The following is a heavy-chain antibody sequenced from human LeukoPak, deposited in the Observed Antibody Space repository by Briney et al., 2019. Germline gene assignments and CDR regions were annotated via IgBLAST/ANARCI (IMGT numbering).Heavy chain of an antibody. Sequence: GGSLRLSCAASGFTFSSYAMSWVRQAPGKGLEWVSAISGSGGSTYYADSVKGRFTISRDNAKNSLYLQMNSLRAEDTAVYYCARKNGVEMASGDFDYWGQGTLVTVSS. J-gene: IGHJ4*02. CDR1: GFTFSSYA. CDR3: ARKNGVEMASGDFDY. V-gene: IGHV3-23*01. D-gene: IGHD5-24*01. CDR2: ISGSGGST.